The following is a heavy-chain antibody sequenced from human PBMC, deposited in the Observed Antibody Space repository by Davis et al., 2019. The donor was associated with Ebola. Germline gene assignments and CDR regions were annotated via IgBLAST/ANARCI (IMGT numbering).Heavy chain of an antibody. D-gene: IGHD3-9*01. Sequence: ASVKVSCKTSGYSFTSYSITWVRQSPGQGLEWVAWVSAHNGDTNYGRKFQGSVTVTTDASTNTAFMEVRSLTSDDTATYYCARTVLKAVDNWGQGTLV. CDR2: VSAHNGDT. V-gene: IGHV1-18*01. J-gene: IGHJ1*01. CDR1: GYSFTSYS. CDR3: ARTVLKAVDN.